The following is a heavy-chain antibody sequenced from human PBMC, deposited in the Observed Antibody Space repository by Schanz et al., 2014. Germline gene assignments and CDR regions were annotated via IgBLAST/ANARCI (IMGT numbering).Heavy chain of an antibody. J-gene: IGHJ5*02. Sequence: QVQLVQSGTEVKKPGASVKVSCKASGYTFTSYDFNWVRQAPGQGLEWMGWMNPDSGNTGFAQKFRGRVTMTRNTSMSTAYIELHILTSEDTAVYYCARGRGCTGGSCYSWFDLWGQGTLVTVAS. V-gene: IGHV1-8*01. CDR1: GYTFTSYD. CDR3: ARGRGCTGGSCYSWFDL. D-gene: IGHD2-15*01. CDR2: MNPDSGNT.